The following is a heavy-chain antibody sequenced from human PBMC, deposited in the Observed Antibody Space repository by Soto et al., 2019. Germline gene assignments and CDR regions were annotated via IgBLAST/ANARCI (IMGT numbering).Heavy chain of an antibody. CDR3: VRGGSGATSADLFDA. J-gene: IGHJ3*01. CDR1: GFTFSAYS. CDR2: ISSTSSVI. D-gene: IGHD3-10*01. V-gene: IGHV3-21*01. Sequence: GGSLRLSCAASGFTFSAYSINWVRQAPGKGLDWVSSISSTSSVIFYAESVRGRFTISRDNAKNSLYLQMNGLRAEDTAVYYCVRGGSGATSADLFDAWGQGTLVTVSS.